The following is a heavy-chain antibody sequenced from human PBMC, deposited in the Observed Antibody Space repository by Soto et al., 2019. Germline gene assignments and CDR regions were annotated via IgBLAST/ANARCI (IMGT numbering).Heavy chain of an antibody. CDR1: GGSISSGGYY. D-gene: IGHD3-10*01. Sequence: PSETLSLTCTVSGGSISSGGYYWSWIRQHPGKGLEWIGYIYYSGSTYYNPSLKSRVTISVDTSKNQFSLKLSSVTAADTAVYYCARGGSGSYSVWGQGTLVTVS. J-gene: IGHJ4*02. V-gene: IGHV4-31*03. CDR2: IYYSGST. CDR3: ARGGSGSYSV.